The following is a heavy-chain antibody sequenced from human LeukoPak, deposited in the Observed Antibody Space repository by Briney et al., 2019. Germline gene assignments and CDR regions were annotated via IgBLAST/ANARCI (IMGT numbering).Heavy chain of an antibody. CDR2: IIPIFGTA. V-gene: IGHV1-69*05. D-gene: IGHD4-23*01. Sequence: SVKVSCKASGGTFSSYAISWVRRAPGQGLEWMGRIIPIFGTANYAQKFQGRVTITTDESTSTAYMELSGLRSEDTAVYYCARAGVNDYGGKSLAFDIWGQGTMVTVSS. CDR3: ARAGVNDYGGKSLAFDI. CDR1: GGTFSSYA. J-gene: IGHJ3*02.